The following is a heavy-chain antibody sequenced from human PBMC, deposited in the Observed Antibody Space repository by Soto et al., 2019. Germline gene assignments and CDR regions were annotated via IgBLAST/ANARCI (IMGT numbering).Heavy chain of an antibody. CDR1: GDSVSSNSAA. V-gene: IGHV6-1*01. Sequence: LSLTCAISGDSVSSNSAAWNWIGQSPSRGLEWLGRTYYRSKWYNDYAVSVKSRITINPDTSKNQFSLQLNSVTPEDTAVYYCARESLGPRQLVVVFDYWGQGTLVTVSS. D-gene: IGHD6-13*01. CDR2: TYYRSKWYN. CDR3: ARESLGPRQLVVVFDY. J-gene: IGHJ4*02.